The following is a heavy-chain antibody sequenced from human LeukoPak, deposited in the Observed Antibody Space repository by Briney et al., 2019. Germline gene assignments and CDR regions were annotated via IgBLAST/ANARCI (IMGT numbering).Heavy chain of an antibody. Sequence: ASVKVSCKASGYTFTSYDINWVRQATGQGLEWMGWMNPNSGNTGYAQKFQGRVTMTRNTSISTAYMELSSLRPEDTAVYYCARITTYYYDSTRDYWGQGTLVTVSS. CDR3: ARITTYYYDSTRDY. D-gene: IGHD3-22*01. CDR1: GYTFTSYD. J-gene: IGHJ4*02. V-gene: IGHV1-8*01. CDR2: MNPNSGNT.